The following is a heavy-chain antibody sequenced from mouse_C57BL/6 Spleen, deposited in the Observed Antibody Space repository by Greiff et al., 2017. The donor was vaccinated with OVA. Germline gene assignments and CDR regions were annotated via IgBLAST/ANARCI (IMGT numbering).Heavy chain of an antibody. CDR3: ARSGWENWYFDV. CDR1: GYAFTNYL. V-gene: IGHV1-54*01. Sequence: QVQLQQSGAELVRPGTSVKVSCKASGYAFTNYLIEWVKQRPGQGLAWIGVINPGSGGTNYNEKFKGKATLTADKSSSTAYMQLSSLTSEDSAVYFCARSGWENWYFDVWGTGTTVTVSS. CDR2: INPGSGGT. J-gene: IGHJ1*03. D-gene: IGHD3-1*01.